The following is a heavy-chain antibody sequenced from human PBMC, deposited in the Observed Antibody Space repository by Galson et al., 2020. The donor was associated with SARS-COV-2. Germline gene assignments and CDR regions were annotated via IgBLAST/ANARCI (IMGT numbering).Heavy chain of an antibody. D-gene: IGHD3-9*01. CDR3: ARHGDSLTGYPYYYYGMDV. V-gene: IGHV4-39*01. J-gene: IGHJ6*02. CDR2: IYYSGST. CDR1: GGSISSSSYY. Sequence: SETLSLTCTVSGGSISSSSYYWGWIRQPPGKGLEWIGSIYYSGSTYYNPSLKSRVTISVDTSKNQFSLKLSSVTAADTAVYYCARHGDSLTGYPYYYYGMDVWGQGTTVTVSS.